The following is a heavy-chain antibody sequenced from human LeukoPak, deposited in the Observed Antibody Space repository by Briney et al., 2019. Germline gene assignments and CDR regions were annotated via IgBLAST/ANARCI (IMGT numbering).Heavy chain of an antibody. V-gene: IGHV3-33*01. D-gene: IGHD1-26*01. CDR2: IWYDGSIK. Sequence: GGSLRLSCVASGFPFSTYGMHWVRQAPGRGLEWVAVIWYDGSIKYYADSMKGRFTISRDNSKNTLYLQMNSLRVEDTAVYYCARAVGPFDYWGQGTLVTVSS. CDR3: ARAVGPFDY. J-gene: IGHJ4*02. CDR1: GFPFSTYG.